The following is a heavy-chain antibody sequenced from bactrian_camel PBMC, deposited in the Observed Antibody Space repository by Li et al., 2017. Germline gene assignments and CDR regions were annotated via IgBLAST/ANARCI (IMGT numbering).Heavy chain of an antibody. D-gene: IGHD2*01. CDR3: AARWGYLYGGLLRPGDYTY. CDR2: IGNDGAT. CDR1: ASSYSMYS. Sequence: VQLVESGGGSVQSGASLRLSCGASASSYSMYSMAWFRQAPGKAREGVAGIGNDGATTYADSVKGRFTASRDNAKNTLYLEMNSLTPEDTATYYCAARWGYLYGGLLRPGDYTYWGQGTQVTVS. J-gene: IGHJ4*01. V-gene: IGHV3S67*01.